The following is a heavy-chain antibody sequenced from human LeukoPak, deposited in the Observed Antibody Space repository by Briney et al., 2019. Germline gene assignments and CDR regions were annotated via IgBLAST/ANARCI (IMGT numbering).Heavy chain of an antibody. CDR2: ISSSSSTI. Sequence: GGPLRLSCAASGFTFSSYSMNWVRQAPGKGLEWISYISSSSSTIYYADSVKGRFTISRDNAKNSLHLQMNSLRDEDTAVYYCARSRGNDYWGQGTLVTVSS. CDR3: ARSRGNDY. CDR1: GFTFSSYS. J-gene: IGHJ4*02. V-gene: IGHV3-48*02.